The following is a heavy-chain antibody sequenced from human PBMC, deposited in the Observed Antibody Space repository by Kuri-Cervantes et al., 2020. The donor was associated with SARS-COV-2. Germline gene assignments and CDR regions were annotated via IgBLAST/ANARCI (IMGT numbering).Heavy chain of an antibody. CDR3: ARVGGSIVVVPAATDY. CDR1: GFTLSSYS. J-gene: IGHJ4*02. CDR2: ISSSSSYI. V-gene: IGHV3-21*01. Sequence: LSLTCAASGFTLSSYSMNWVRQAPGKGLEWVSSISSSSSYIYYADSVKGRFTISRDNAKNSLYLQMNSLRAEDTAVYYCARVGGSIVVVPAATDYWGQGTLVTVSS. D-gene: IGHD2-2*01.